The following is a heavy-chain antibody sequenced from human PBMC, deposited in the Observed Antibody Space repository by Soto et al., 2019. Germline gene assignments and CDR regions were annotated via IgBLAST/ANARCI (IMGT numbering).Heavy chain of an antibody. CDR3: ARDAGEQWLVKGWFDP. D-gene: IGHD6-19*01. CDR2: INPSGGST. V-gene: IGHV1-46*01. Sequence: QVQLVQSGAEVKKPGASVKVSCKASGYTFTSYYMHWVRQAPGQGLEWMGIINPSGGSTSYAQKFPGRVTMPRDTSTSTVYMELSSLRSEDTAVYYCARDAGEQWLVKGWFDPWGQGTLVTVSS. CDR1: GYTFTSYY. J-gene: IGHJ5*02.